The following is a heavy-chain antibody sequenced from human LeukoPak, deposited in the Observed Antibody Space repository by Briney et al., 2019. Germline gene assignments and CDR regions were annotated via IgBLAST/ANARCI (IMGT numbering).Heavy chain of an antibody. Sequence: ASVKVSCKASGYTFTSYYMHWVRQAPGQGLEWMGWINPNSGGTNYAQKLQGRVTMTTDTSTSTAYMELRSLRSDDTAVYYCARDGSSGWYGATYNWFDPWGQGTLVTVPS. CDR2: INPNSGGT. CDR1: GYTFTSYY. J-gene: IGHJ5*02. D-gene: IGHD6-19*01. CDR3: ARDGSSGWYGATYNWFDP. V-gene: IGHV1-2*02.